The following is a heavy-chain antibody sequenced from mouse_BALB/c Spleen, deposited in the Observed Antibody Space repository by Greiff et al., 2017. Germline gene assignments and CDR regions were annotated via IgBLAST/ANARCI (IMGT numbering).Heavy chain of an antibody. J-gene: IGHJ4*01. CDR2: ISDGGSYT. CDR3: ARDRYYGTSSQYYYAMDY. CDR1: GFTFSDYY. Sequence: EVKLVESGGGLVKPGGSLKLSCAASGFTFSDYYMYWVRQTPEKRLEWVATISDGGSYTYYPDSVKGRFTISRDNAKNNLYLQMSSLKSEDTAMYYCARDRYYGTSSQYYYAMDYWGQGTSVTVSS. D-gene: IGHD1-1*01. V-gene: IGHV5-4*02.